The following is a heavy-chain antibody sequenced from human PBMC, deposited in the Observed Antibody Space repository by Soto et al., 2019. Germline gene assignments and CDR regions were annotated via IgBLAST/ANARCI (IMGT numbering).Heavy chain of an antibody. CDR3: ARTDFFSTNTPPNFDF. Sequence: GGSLRLSCAASVFTFSSYSMNWVRQAPGKGLEWVSSISSSSTYIYYADSLKGRFTISRDNAKDSLYLQMNSLRAEDTAVYYCARTDFFSTNTPPNFDFWGQGTLVTVSS. D-gene: IGHD2-8*01. CDR1: VFTFSSYS. V-gene: IGHV3-21*01. CDR2: ISSSSTYI. J-gene: IGHJ4*02.